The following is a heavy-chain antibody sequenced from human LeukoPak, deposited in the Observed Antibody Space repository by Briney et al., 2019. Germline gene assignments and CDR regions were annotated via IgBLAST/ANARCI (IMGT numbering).Heavy chain of an antibody. D-gene: IGHD6-13*01. CDR3: ARGAATGTLWYYYYYMGV. CDR1: GYTFTSYY. Sequence: ASVKVSCKASGYTFTSYYIHWVRQAPGQGPEWMGWINPNSGGTNYAQKLQGRVTMTRDTSISTAYMELSSLRSDDTAVYYCARGAATGTLWYYYYYMGVWGKGTTVTVSS. J-gene: IGHJ6*03. CDR2: INPNSGGT. V-gene: IGHV1-2*02.